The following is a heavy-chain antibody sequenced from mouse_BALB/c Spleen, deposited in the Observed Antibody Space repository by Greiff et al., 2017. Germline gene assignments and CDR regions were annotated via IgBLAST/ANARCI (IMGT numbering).Heavy chain of an antibody. CDR2: IDPANGNT. V-gene: IGHV14-3*02. CDR1: GFNIKDSY. Sequence: EVKVVESGAELVKPGASVKLSCTASGFNIKDSYMHWVKQRPEQGLEWIGRIDPANGNTKYDPKFQGKATITADTSSNTAYLQLSSLTSEDTAVYYCAREDYGSFSAMDYWGQGTPVTVSA. D-gene: IGHD1-1*01. CDR3: AREDYGSFSAMDY. J-gene: IGHJ4*01.